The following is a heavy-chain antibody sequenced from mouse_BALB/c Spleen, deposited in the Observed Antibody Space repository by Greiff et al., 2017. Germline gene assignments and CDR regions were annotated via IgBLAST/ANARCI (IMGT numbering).Heavy chain of an antibody. Sequence: DVMLVESGGGLVQPGGSLRLSCATSGFTFTDYYMSWVRQPPGKALEWLGFIRNKANGYTTEYSASVKGRFTISRDNSQSILYLQMNTLRAEDSATYYCARVYGNYWYFDVWGAGTTVTVSS. D-gene: IGHD2-1*01. J-gene: IGHJ1*01. CDR3: ARVYGNYWYFDV. V-gene: IGHV7-3*02. CDR2: IRNKANGYTT. CDR1: GFTFTDYY.